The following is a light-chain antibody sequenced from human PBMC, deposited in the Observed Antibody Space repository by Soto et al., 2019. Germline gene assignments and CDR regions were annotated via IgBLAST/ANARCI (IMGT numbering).Light chain of an antibody. J-gene: IGKJ1*01. CDR1: QSVSSSY. V-gene: IGKV3-20*01. CDR3: KQYSDSAWT. CDR2: GAS. Sequence: EIVLTQSPGTLSLSPGERATLSCRASQSVSSSYLGWYQQKPGQAPRLLIFGASSRATGIPDRFSGSGSESDFTLTITRLEPEEFAVYYCKQYSDSAWTFGQGTRVEIK.